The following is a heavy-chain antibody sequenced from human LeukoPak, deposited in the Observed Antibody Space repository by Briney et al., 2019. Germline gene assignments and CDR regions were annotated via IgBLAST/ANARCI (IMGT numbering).Heavy chain of an antibody. CDR2: INHSGST. D-gene: IGHD3-3*01. V-gene: IGHV4-34*01. CDR3: ARVGFWSGYSSGY. CDR1: GGSFSGYY. J-gene: IGHJ4*02. Sequence: KPSETLSLTCAVYGGSFSGYYWSWIRQPPGKGLEWIGEINHSGSTNYNPSLKSLVTISVDTSKNQFSLKLSSVTAADTAVYYCARVGFWSGYSSGYWGQGTLVTVSS.